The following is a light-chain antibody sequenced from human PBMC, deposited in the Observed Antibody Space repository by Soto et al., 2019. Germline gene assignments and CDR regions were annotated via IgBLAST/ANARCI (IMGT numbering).Light chain of an antibody. CDR2: DVS. CDR3: CSYAGGYTHAV. J-gene: IGLJ2*01. Sequence: QSVLTQPRSVSGPPGQSVSISCSVTSSDVGTYNYVSWYQQHPGKAPKLMIYDVSKRPSGVPDRFSGSKSGNTASLTISGLQAEDEADYYCCSYAGGYTHAVFGGGTKVTVL. V-gene: IGLV2-11*01. CDR1: SSDVGTYNY.